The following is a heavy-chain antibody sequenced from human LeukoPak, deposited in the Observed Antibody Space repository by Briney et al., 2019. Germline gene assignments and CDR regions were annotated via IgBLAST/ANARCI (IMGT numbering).Heavy chain of an antibody. J-gene: IGHJ4*02. Sequence: GGSLRLSCATSGLTFSSYGMHWVRQAPGKGLEWMTFIRYDGNKKYYADSVKGRFTISRDNSKNTLYLQMNSLRAEDTAVYYCARGIVVVTAIRFRSGGTLDYWGQGTLVTVSS. D-gene: IGHD2-21*02. CDR2: IRYDGNKK. CDR1: GLTFSSYG. CDR3: ARGIVVVTAIRFRSGGTLDY. V-gene: IGHV3-30*02.